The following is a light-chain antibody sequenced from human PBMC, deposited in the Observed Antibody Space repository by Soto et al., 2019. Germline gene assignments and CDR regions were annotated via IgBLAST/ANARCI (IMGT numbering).Light chain of an antibody. J-gene: IGLJ3*02. V-gene: IGLV2-8*01. CDR3: SSYAGSNNWV. Sequence: SVLTQPPSASGSPGQSVTISCTGTSSDVGGYNYVSWYQQHPGKAPKLMIYEVSKRPSGVPDRFSGSKSGNTASLTVSGLQAEDEADYYCSSYAGSNNWVFGGGTKVTVL. CDR2: EVS. CDR1: SSDVGGYNY.